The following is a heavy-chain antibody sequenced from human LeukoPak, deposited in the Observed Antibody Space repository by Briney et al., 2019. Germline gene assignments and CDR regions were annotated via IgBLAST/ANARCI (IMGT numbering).Heavy chain of an antibody. CDR3: AREGYSSSWEEGDWFDP. Sequence: GRSLRLSCAASGFTFSSYGMHWVRQAPGKGLEWVAVIWYDGSNKYYADSVKGRFTISRDNSKNTLYLQMNSLRAEDTAVYYCAREGYSSSWEEGDWFDPWGQGTLVTVSS. J-gene: IGHJ5*02. CDR2: IWYDGSNK. V-gene: IGHV3-33*01. D-gene: IGHD6-13*01. CDR1: GFTFSSYG.